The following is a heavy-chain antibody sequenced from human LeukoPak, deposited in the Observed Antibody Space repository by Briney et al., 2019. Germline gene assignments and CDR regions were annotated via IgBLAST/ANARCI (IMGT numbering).Heavy chain of an antibody. Sequence: GASVKVSCKASGYTFTGYYMHWVRQAPGQGLEWMGWINPNSGGTNYAQKFQGRVTITRDTSASTAYMELSSLRSEDTAVYYCARGLWGGYYSRDLNFDYWGQGTLVTVSS. D-gene: IGHD3-22*01. V-gene: IGHV1-2*02. J-gene: IGHJ4*02. CDR2: INPNSGGT. CDR3: ARGLWGGYYSRDLNFDY. CDR1: GYTFTGYY.